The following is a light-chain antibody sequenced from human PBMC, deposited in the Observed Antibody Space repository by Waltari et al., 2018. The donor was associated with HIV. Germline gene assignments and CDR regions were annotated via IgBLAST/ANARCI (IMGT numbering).Light chain of an antibody. Sequence: QSVLTQPPSVSAAPGQKVTIACSGSNSNIGNTYLSWYQQLPGTAPKLLIYDSDKRPPGIPDRSPGSKSGTSATLGITGLQTGDGANYYCVTWDTRLRAVVFGGGTKLTVL. J-gene: IGLJ3*02. CDR3: VTWDTRLRAVV. CDR1: NSNIGNTY. CDR2: DSD. V-gene: IGLV1-51*01.